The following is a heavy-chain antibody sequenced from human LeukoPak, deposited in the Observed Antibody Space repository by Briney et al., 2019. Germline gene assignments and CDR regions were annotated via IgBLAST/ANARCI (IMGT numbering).Heavy chain of an antibody. CDR3: ARDRPFYYGSGMVPYYGMDV. V-gene: IGHV4-4*07. Sequence: SETLSLTCTVSGGSISSYYWSWIRQPAGKGLEGIGRIYTSGSTNYNPSLKSRGTISVDTSKNQFSLKLSSVTAADTAVYYCARDRPFYYGSGMVPYYGMDVWGQGTTVTVSS. J-gene: IGHJ6*02. CDR1: GGSISSYY. D-gene: IGHD3-10*01. CDR2: IYTSGST.